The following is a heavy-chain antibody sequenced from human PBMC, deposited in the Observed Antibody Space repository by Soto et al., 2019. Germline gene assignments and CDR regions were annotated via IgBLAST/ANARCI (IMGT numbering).Heavy chain of an antibody. Sequence: QLQLQESGPGLVKPSETLSLTCTVSGGSIRSSLDYGAWIRQPPGKGLEWIGSISDSGSTYYNPSVKSRVTISLDTSKNQFSVNLGSVTAADTAVYYCARGREDTAFLSLYYFDFWGQGTLVTVSS. CDR3: ARGREDTAFLSLYYFDF. CDR1: GGSIRSSLDY. V-gene: IGHV4-39*01. D-gene: IGHD5-18*01. CDR2: ISDSGST. J-gene: IGHJ4*02.